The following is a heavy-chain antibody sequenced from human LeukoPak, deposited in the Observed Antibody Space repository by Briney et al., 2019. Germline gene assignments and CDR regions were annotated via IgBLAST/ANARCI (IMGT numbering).Heavy chain of an antibody. Sequence: GGSLRLSCAASGFTFSNAWMSWVRQAPGKGLEWVGRINSKTDGGATGYAAPVKDRFTISRDDSKNTLYLQMNSLKTDDTAVYYCTTLSGGDYFDCWGQGTLVTVSS. V-gene: IGHV3-15*01. CDR3: TTLSGGDYFDC. J-gene: IGHJ4*02. CDR2: INSKTDGGAT. CDR1: GFTFSNAW. D-gene: IGHD3-10*01.